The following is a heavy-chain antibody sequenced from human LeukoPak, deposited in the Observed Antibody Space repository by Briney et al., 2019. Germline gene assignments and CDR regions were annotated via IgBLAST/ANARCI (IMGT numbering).Heavy chain of an antibody. J-gene: IGHJ1*01. Sequence: PSETLSLTCTVSGGSISSYYWSWIRQPPGKGLEWIGYIYYSGSTNDNPSLKSRVTISVDTSKNQFSLKLSSVTAADTAVYYCGTLTYCSGGSCFPKYFQHWGQGTLVAVSS. V-gene: IGHV4-59*08. CDR2: IYYSGST. CDR3: GTLTYCSGGSCFPKYFQH. D-gene: IGHD2-15*01. CDR1: GGSISSYY.